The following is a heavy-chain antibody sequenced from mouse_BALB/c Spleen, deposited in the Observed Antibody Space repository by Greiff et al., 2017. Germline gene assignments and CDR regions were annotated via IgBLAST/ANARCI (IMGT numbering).Heavy chain of an antibody. CDR2: IDPSNVYT. CDR3: ARETTVVANFDY. Sequence: VQLQQSGAELVRPGASVKMSCRASGYTFTTYTMHWIKQRPGQGLEWIAYIDPSNVYTDYNQNFKDRATLTADKSSSTAYMQLTGLTSEDSAVYYCARETTVVANFDYWGQGTTLTVSS. CDR1: GYTFTTYT. J-gene: IGHJ2*01. D-gene: IGHD1-1*01. V-gene: IGHV1-4*01.